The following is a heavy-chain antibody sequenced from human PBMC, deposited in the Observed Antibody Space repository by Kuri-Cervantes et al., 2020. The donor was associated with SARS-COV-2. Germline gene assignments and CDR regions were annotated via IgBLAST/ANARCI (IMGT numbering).Heavy chain of an antibody. Sequence: GESLKISCAASGFTVSSNYMSWVRQAPGKGLEWVSVIYSGGSTYYADSVKGRVTNSRDNYKNTLYLQMNILRAEDTAVYYCARGYGDSLYWGQGTLVTVSS. CDR3: ARGYGDSLY. CDR2: IYSGGST. D-gene: IGHD4-17*01. V-gene: IGHV3-53*01. J-gene: IGHJ4*02. CDR1: GFTVSSNY.